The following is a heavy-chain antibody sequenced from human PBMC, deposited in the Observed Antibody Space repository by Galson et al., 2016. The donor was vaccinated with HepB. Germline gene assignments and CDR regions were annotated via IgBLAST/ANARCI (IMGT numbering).Heavy chain of an antibody. D-gene: IGHD1-20*01. CDR1: EFTFSSYA. J-gene: IGHJ6*03. Sequence: SLRLSCAASEFTFSSYAMAWVRQAPGKGLEWVSGINGDSGYTYYADSVKGRFTISRDNSQNTLYLQMNSLRAEDTAVYYCAKDLGDRFITVYYYMDVWGKGTTVTVSS. V-gene: IGHV3-23*01. CDR3: AKDLGDRFITVYYYMDV. CDR2: INGDSGYT.